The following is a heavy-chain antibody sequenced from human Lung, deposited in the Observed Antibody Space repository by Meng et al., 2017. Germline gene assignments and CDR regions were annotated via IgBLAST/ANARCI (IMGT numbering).Heavy chain of an antibody. CDR1: DYTFTGYG. Sequence: VHPVQSRADVKKPGASATVSSNPSDYTFTGYGVSWVRQAPGQGLEWMAWLGAHDGDTSHAPKFQGRVTVSADRPTATAYMELRSLRSDDTAVYYCARGTPGRSYSDYWGQGTLVTVSS. CDR2: LGAHDGDT. V-gene: IGHV1-18*04. J-gene: IGHJ4*02. CDR3: ARGTPGRSYSDY. D-gene: IGHD3-10*01.